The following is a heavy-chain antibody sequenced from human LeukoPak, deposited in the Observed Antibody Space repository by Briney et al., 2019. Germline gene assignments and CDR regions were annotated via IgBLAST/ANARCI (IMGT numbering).Heavy chain of an antibody. D-gene: IGHD2-2*01. CDR2: FSTSGGDI. CDR1: GFSFSSYS. V-gene: IGHV3-21*01. CDR3: ASRPPVHCSSSSCFEYFLY. Sequence: GGSLRLSCVASGFSFSSYSMHWVRLVPGKGLEWVSSFSTSGGDISYADSVKGRFTISRDNAKNSLYLQMDSLRAEDTAVYYCASRPPVHCSSSSCFEYFLYWGQGTLVTVSS. J-gene: IGHJ1*01.